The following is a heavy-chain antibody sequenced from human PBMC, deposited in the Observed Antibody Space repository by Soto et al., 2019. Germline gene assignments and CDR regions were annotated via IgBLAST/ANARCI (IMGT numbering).Heavy chain of an antibody. D-gene: IGHD4-17*01. CDR1: GYTFTSYA. CDR3: ARAGGTVTTDGLDY. V-gene: IGHV1-3*01. J-gene: IGHJ4*02. Sequence: QVQLVQSGAEVKKSGASVKVSCKASGYTFTSYAMHWVRQAPGQRLEWMGWINAGNGNTKYSQKFQGRVTITRDTSASTAYMELSSLRSEDTAVYYCARAGGTVTTDGLDYWGQGTPVTVSS. CDR2: INAGNGNT.